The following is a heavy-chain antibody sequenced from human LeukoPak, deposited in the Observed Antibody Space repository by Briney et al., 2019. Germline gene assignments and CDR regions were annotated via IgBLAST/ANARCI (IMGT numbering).Heavy chain of an antibody. D-gene: IGHD3-22*01. V-gene: IGHV3-7*01. CDR3: ARDRYYYDRSGYYANYFDY. CDR1: GFTFSSYW. Sequence: GGSLRLSCAASGFTFSSYWMSWVRQAPGKGLEWVANIKQDGSEKYYVDSVKGRFTISRDNAKNSLYLQMNSLRVEDTAVYYCARDRYYYDRSGYYANYFDYWGQGTLVTVSS. CDR2: IKQDGSEK. J-gene: IGHJ4*02.